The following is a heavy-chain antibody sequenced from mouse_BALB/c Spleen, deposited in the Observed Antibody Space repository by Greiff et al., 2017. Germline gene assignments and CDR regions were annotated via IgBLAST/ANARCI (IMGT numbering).Heavy chain of an antibody. CDR3: ARDCNYLDY. CDR2: ISSGSSTI. CDR1: GFTFSSFG. V-gene: IGHV5-17*02. J-gene: IGHJ2*01. Sequence: EVMLVESGGGLVQPGGSRKLSCAASGFTFSSFGMHWVRQAPEKGLEWVAYISSGSSTIYYADTVKGRFTISRDNPKNTLFLQMTSLRSEDTAMYYCARDCNYLDYWGQGTTLTVSA.